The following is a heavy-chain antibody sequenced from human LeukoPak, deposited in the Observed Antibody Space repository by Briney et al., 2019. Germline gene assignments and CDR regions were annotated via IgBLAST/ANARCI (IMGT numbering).Heavy chain of an antibody. D-gene: IGHD4-17*01. J-gene: IGHJ4*02. Sequence: GGSLRLSCAASGFTFSSYWMSWVRQAPGKGLEWVANIKQDGSEQYYVNSVKGRFTISRDNAKNSLYLQMNSLRAEDTAVYYCAREYSSGGDYAFDYWGQGNLVTVSS. CDR1: GFTFSSYW. CDR2: IKQDGSEQ. CDR3: AREYSSGGDYAFDY. V-gene: IGHV3-7*01.